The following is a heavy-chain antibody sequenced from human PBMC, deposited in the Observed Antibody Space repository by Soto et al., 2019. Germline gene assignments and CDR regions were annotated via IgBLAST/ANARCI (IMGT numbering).Heavy chain of an antibody. CDR3: ARDHDEDFGYDLDYFDY. J-gene: IGHJ4*02. V-gene: IGHV3-9*01. D-gene: IGHD5-12*01. Sequence: PGGSLRLSCAASGFHFDNYAMHWVRRAPGKGLERDSGISYSSVTFDYADSVKGRFTISRDNAKNSLYLQMNSLRADDTAFYYCARDHDEDFGYDLDYFDYWGQGTLVTVSS. CDR1: GFHFDNYA. CDR2: ISYSSVTF.